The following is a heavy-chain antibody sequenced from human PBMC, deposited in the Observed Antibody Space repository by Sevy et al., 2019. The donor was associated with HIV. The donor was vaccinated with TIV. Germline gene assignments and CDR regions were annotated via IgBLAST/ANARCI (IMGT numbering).Heavy chain of an antibody. CDR2: ISYVGTNK. D-gene: IGHD5-18*01. V-gene: IGHV3-30-3*01. CDR1: GFTFSSYA. CDR3: AREKWEDTAMPGGEYYYYGMDV. Sequence: GGSLRLSCAASGFTFSSYAMHWVRQAPGKGLEWVAVISYVGTNKNYADSVKGRFTISRDNSKNTLYLQINSLRAEDTAGYYCAREKWEDTAMPGGEYYYYGMDVWGQGTTVTVSS. J-gene: IGHJ6*02.